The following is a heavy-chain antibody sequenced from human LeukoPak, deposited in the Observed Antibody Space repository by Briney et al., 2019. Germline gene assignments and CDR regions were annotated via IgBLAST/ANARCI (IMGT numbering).Heavy chain of an antibody. CDR1: GGSISSGSYY. J-gene: IGHJ4*02. CDR3: AREYCGGDCYSYYFDY. D-gene: IGHD2-21*02. Sequence: SQTLSLTCTVSGGSISSGSYYWSWIRQPAGKGLEWIGRIYTSGSTNYNPSLKSRVTISVDTSKSQFSLRLSSVTAADTAVYYCAREYCGGDCYSYYFDYWGQGTLVTVSS. V-gene: IGHV4-61*02. CDR2: IYTSGST.